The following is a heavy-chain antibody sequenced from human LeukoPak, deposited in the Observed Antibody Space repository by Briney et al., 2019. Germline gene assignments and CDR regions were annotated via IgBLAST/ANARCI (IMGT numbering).Heavy chain of an antibody. D-gene: IGHD6-19*01. CDR2: ISYDGSNK. Sequence: GGSLRLSCAASGFTFSSYAMHWVRQAPGKGLEWVAVISYDGSNKYYADSVKGRFTISRDNSKNTLYLQMNSLRAEDTAVYYCARDYIAVADTMAYYYYGMDVWGQGTTVTVSS. CDR3: ARDYIAVADTMAYYYYGMDV. CDR1: GFTFSSYA. J-gene: IGHJ6*02. V-gene: IGHV3-30-3*01.